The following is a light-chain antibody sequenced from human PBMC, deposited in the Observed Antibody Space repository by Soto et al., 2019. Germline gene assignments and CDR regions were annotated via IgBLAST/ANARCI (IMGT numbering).Light chain of an antibody. Sequence: EIVLTQSPATLCLSPGERATLSCRASQSVSRNLAWYQQKPGQAHRLLIYDASNRANGITARFSGSGSVTDLTLTISIREPDDFAVYYGHKRSNWGTFGPGTKVDSK. CDR1: QSVSRN. V-gene: IGKV3-11*01. CDR2: DAS. CDR3: HKRSNWGT. J-gene: IGKJ3*01.